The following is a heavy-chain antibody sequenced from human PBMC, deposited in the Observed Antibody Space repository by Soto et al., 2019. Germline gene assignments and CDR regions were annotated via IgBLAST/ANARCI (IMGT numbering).Heavy chain of an antibody. CDR1: GGTFSSYA. V-gene: IGHV1-69*01. J-gene: IGHJ4*02. Sequence: QVQLVQSGAEVKKPGSSVKVSCKASGGTFSSYAICWVRQAPGQGLEWMGGIIPIFGTANYAQKFQGRVTITADESTSTAYMELSSLRSEDTAVYYCARLAYDMLADYPAPKEDYWGQGTLVTVSS. CDR2: IIPIFGTA. CDR3: ARLAYDMLADYPAPKEDY. D-gene: IGHD3-9*01.